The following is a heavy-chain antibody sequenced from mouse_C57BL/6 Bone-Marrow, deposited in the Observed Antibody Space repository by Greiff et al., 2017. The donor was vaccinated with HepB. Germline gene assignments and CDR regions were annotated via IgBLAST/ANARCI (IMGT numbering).Heavy chain of an antibody. CDR1: GYSITSGYY. CDR2: ISYDGSN. J-gene: IGHJ4*01. Sequence: ESGPGLVKPSQSLSLTCSVTGYSITSGYYWNWIRQFPGNKLEWMGYISYDGSNNYNPSLKNQTSITRDTSKNQFFLKLNSVTTEDTATYYCASSYYSNYGAMDYWGQGTSVTVSS. CDR3: ASSYYSNYGAMDY. V-gene: IGHV3-6*01. D-gene: IGHD2-5*01.